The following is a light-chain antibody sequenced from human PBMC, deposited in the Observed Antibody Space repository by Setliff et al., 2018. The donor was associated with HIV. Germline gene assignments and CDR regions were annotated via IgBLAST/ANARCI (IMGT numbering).Light chain of an antibody. CDR1: SSDVGSYNL. CDR3: CSYAGSYSFV. V-gene: IGLV2-23*02. J-gene: IGLJ1*01. CDR2: EVS. Sequence: QSVLTQPASVSGSPGQSITISCTGTSSDVGSYNLVSWYQQHPGKVPKLMIYEVSKRPSGVPARFSGFKSGNTASLTISGLQPEDEADYYCCSYAGSYSFVFGTGTRVTV.